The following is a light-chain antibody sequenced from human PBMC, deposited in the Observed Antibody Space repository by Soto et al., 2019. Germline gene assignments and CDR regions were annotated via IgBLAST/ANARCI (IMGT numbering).Light chain of an antibody. CDR2: DAS. V-gene: IGKV3-20*01. J-gene: IGKJ4*01. CDR1: QIVSSN. Sequence: EIVMTQSPATLSVSPGERATLSCRASQIVSSNLAWYQQKPGQAPRLLIYDASSRATGIPDRFSGGGSGTDFTLTISRLEPEDFAVYYCQQFSSYPLTFGGGTKVDI. CDR3: QQFSSYPLT.